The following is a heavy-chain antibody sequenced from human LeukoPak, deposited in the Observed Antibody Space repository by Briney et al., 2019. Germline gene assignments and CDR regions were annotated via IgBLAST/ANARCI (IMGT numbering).Heavy chain of an antibody. CDR2: IYTSGST. CDR1: GGSISSGSYY. D-gene: IGHD3-10*01. CDR3: ARGAESHVLLWFGELMGDAFDI. J-gene: IGHJ3*02. Sequence: SETLSLTCTVSGGSISSGSYYWGWIRQPAGKGLEWIGRIYTSGSTNYNPSLKSRVTISVDTSKNQFSLKLSSVTAADTAVYYCARGAESHVLLWFGELMGDAFDIWGQGTMVTVSS. V-gene: IGHV4-61*02.